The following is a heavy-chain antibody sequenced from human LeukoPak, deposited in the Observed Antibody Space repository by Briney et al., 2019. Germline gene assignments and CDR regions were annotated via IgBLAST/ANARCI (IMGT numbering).Heavy chain of an antibody. D-gene: IGHD3-9*01. CDR1: GGSISGSNYY. CDR2: IYHSGST. Sequence: SETLSLTCTVSGGSISGSNYYWSWIRQPPGKGLEWIGYIYHSGSTYYNPSLNSRLAISVDPSKNQFSLKLTSVTVADTAVYYCARVDATSLGAHNNYYGMDVWGQGTTVTVSS. CDR3: ARVDATSLGAHNNYYGMDV. J-gene: IGHJ6*02. V-gene: IGHV4-30-4*01.